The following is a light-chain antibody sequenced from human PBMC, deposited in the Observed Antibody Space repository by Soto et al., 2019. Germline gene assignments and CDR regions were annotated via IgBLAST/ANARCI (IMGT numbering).Light chain of an antibody. CDR2: DAS. CDR3: QHFISYSSWT. J-gene: IGKJ1*01. CDR1: QSIDIW. V-gene: IGKV1-5*01. Sequence: IPMTQSPSTLSASVGATVTITCRASQSIDIWLAWYQQKPGKAPYLLIYDASNLETGVPSRFSGSGSGTEFTLTISSLQPDDFATYYCQHFISYSSWTFGQGTKVDIK.